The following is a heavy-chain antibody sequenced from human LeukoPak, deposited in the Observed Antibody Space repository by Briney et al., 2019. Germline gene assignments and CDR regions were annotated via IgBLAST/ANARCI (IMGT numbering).Heavy chain of an antibody. CDR3: ARFSSGTGVDV. Sequence: SVKVACKASGGTFSSYTISWVRQAPGQGLEWMGRIIPILGIANYAQKFQGRVTITADKSTSTAYMELSSLRSEDTAVYYCARFSSGTGVDVWGQGTTVTVSS. V-gene: IGHV1-69*02. D-gene: IGHD6-19*01. J-gene: IGHJ6*02. CDR2: IIPILGIA. CDR1: GGTFSSYT.